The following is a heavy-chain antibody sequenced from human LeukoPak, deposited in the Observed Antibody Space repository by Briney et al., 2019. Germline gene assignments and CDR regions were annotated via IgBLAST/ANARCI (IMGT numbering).Heavy chain of an antibody. CDR1: GGSFSGYY. J-gene: IGHJ5*02. D-gene: IGHD1-26*01. V-gene: IGHV4-59*08. CDR3: ARSYGRDWFDP. CDR2: IYYSGST. Sequence: PSETLSLTCAVYGGSFSGYYWSWIRQPPGKGLEWIGYIYYSGSTNYNPSLKSRVTISVDTSKNQFSLKLSSVTAADTAVYYCARSYGRDWFDPWGQGTLVTVSS.